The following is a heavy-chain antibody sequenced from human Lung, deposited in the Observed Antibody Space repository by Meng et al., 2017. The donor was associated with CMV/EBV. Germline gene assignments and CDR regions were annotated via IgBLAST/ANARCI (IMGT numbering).Heavy chain of an antibody. J-gene: IGHJ4*02. CDR1: GGPIKNPNYY. Sequence: SETLSLTCTVSGGPIKNPNYYWSWNRHQPGKGLEWLGYSYYTGAYYNPSLASRIFISLDSSSNRYSLTLRAVTAADTALYFCARMRGSGSEDYWGPGAVVTVSS. CDR2: SYYTGA. D-gene: IGHD3-10*01. CDR3: ARMRGSGSEDY. V-gene: IGHV4-31*03.